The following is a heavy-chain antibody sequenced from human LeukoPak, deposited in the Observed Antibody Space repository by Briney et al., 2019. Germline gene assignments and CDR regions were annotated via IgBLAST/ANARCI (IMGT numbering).Heavy chain of an antibody. CDR2: INPNSGGT. CDR1: EYTFTDYY. J-gene: IGHJ6*03. D-gene: IGHD4-11*01. CDR3: ARGTTVSTLPWYYYFMDV. Sequence: ASVKVSCKASEYTFTDYYMHWVRQAPGQALEWMGWINPNSGGTNSAQKFQGRVTMTGDTSISTAYTELSRLRSDDTAVYYCARGTTVSTLPWYYYFMDVWGKGTTVTISS. V-gene: IGHV1-2*02.